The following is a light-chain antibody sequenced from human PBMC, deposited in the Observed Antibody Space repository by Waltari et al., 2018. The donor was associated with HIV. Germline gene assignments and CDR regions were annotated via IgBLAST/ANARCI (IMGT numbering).Light chain of an antibody. Sequence: AIQMTQSPSSFSASTGHTVTITCRASQAIGTSLAWYQQKSGKAPNLLIYGASTLQNGVPSRFSGSGSGTDFTLTISCLQSEDFATYYCQQYYSYPRTFGQGTKVEIK. V-gene: IGKV1-8*01. CDR1: QAIGTS. CDR3: QQYYSYPRT. CDR2: GAS. J-gene: IGKJ1*01.